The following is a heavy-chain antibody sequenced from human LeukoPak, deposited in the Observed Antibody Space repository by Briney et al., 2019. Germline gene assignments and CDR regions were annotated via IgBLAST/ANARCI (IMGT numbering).Heavy chain of an antibody. J-gene: IGHJ5*02. D-gene: IGHD2-2*01. V-gene: IGHV3-74*01. CDR2: INSDGSST. Sequence: GGSLRLSCAASGFTFSSYWMHWVREAPGKGLVWVSRINSDGSSTSYADSVKGRFTISRDNAKNTLYLQMNSLRAEDTAVYYCARDVVPAATYNWFDPWGQGTLVTVSS. CDR3: ARDVVPAATYNWFDP. CDR1: GFTFSSYW.